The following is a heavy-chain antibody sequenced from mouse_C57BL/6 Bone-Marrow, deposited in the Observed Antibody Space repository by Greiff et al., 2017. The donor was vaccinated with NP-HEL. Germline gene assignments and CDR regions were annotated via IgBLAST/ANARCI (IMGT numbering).Heavy chain of an antibody. CDR1: GYSITSGYY. J-gene: IGHJ3*01. V-gene: IGHV3-6*01. CDR2: ISYDGSN. Sequence: EVHLVESGPGLVKPSQSLSLTCSVTGYSITSGYYWNWIRQFPGNKLEWMGYISYDGSNNYNPSLKNRISITRDTSKNQFFLKLNSVTTEDTATYYCARERGFTQFAYWGQGTLVTVSA. CDR3: ARERGFTQFAY.